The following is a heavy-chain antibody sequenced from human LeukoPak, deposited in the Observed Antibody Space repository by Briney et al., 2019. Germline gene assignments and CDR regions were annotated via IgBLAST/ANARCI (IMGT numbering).Heavy chain of an antibody. CDR2: ISSCSSYI. CDR1: GFTFSSYS. Sequence: PGGSLSLSCAASGFTFSSYSMNWVRQPPPRGLEWVSSISSCSSYIYYADSVEGRFTISRDNAKNSLYLQMNSLRAADTAVYYCAALTIFSRHRALDIWGQGTMVTVSS. CDR3: AALTIFSRHRALDI. D-gene: IGHD3-9*01. J-gene: IGHJ3*02. V-gene: IGHV3-21*01.